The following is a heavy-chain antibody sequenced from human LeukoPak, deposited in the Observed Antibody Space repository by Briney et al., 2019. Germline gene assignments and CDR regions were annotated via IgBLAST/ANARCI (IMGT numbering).Heavy chain of an antibody. CDR3: ARHYYDSGSNPFDP. J-gene: IGHJ5*02. Sequence: PSQTLSLTCTVSGGSISSAGYYWSWIRQPPGKGLEWIGYVYYSGSTNHNPSLKSRVTISVDTSKNQFSLKLSSVTAADTAVYYCARHYYDSGSNPFDPWGQGTLVTVSS. D-gene: IGHD3-10*01. CDR2: VYYSGST. V-gene: IGHV4-61*08. CDR1: GGSISSAGYY.